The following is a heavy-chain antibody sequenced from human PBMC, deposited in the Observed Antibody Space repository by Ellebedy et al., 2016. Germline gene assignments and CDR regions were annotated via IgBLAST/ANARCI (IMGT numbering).Heavy chain of an antibody. CDR1: GGTFSSYA. D-gene: IGHD6-13*01. Sequence: ASVKVSCXASGGTFSSYAISWVRQAPGQGLEWMGWMNPNSGNTGYAQKFQGRVTMTRNTSISTAYMELSSLRSEDTAVYYCARGYPGYSSSWYYYYYMDVWGKGTTVTVSS. V-gene: IGHV1-8*02. J-gene: IGHJ6*03. CDR2: MNPNSGNT. CDR3: ARGYPGYSSSWYYYYYMDV.